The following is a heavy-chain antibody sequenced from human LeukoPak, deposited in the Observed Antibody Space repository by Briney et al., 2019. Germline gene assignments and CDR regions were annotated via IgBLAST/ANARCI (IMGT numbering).Heavy chain of an antibody. CDR3: ARINRASTSYDY. CDR1: GGSVSSGSYY. D-gene: IGHD2-2*01. CDR2: IYYSGST. Sequence: SETLSLTCAVSGGSVSSGSYYWSWIRQPPGKGLEWIGYIYYSGSTNYNPSLKSRVTISVDTSKNQFSLKLSSVTAADTAVYYCARINRASTSYDYWGQGTLVTVSS. J-gene: IGHJ4*02. V-gene: IGHV4-61*01.